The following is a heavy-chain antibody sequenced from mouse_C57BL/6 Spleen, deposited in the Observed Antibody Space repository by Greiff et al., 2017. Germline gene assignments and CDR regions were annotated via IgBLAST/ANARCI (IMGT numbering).Heavy chain of an antibody. J-gene: IGHJ2*01. CDR1: GYTFTSYW. D-gene: IGHD2-5*01. Sequence: QVQLQQPGAELVRPGSSVKLSCKASGYTFTSYWMHWVKQRPIRGLEWIGNIDPSDSETHYNQKFKDKATLTVDKSSSTAYMQLSSLTSEDSAVYYCARFYSKGGYYFDYWGQGTTLTVSS. V-gene: IGHV1-52*01. CDR3: ARFYSKGGYYFDY. CDR2: IDPSDSET.